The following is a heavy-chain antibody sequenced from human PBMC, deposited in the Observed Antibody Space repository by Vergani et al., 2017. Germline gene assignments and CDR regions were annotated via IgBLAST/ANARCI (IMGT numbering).Heavy chain of an antibody. CDR1: GFSFNSYW. CDR2: IKSDGSIT. D-gene: IGHD3-22*01. V-gene: IGHV3-74*03. CDR3: ARDLFYYDSSGYYSGFFDY. J-gene: IGHJ4*02. Sequence: EVQLVESGGGLVKRGGSLRLSCAASGFSFNSYWMHWVRQVPGKGLLWVSRIKSDGSITAYADSVKGRFTISRDNAKNSLYLQMNSLRAEETAVYYCARDLFYYDSSGYYSGFFDYWGQGTLVTVSS.